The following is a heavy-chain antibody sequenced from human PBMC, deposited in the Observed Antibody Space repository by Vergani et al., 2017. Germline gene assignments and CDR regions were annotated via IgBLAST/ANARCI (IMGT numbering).Heavy chain of an antibody. CDR1: GFTFSSYS. CDR3: ASTPSSIVGAMGYVWLDY. D-gene: IGHD1-26*01. Sequence: EVQLVESGGGLVQPGGSLRLSCAASGFTFSSYSMNWVRQAPGKGLGWVSYISSSTSTIYYEDAVKGRFPITRDKAKHSRYLQMNSLRAEDTAVYYCASTPSSIVGAMGYVWLDYWGQGTLVTVSS. J-gene: IGHJ4*02. V-gene: IGHV3-48*01. CDR2: ISSSTSTI.